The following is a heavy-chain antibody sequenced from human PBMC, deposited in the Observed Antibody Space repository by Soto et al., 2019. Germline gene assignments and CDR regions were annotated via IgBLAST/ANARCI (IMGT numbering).Heavy chain of an antibody. Sequence: PGGSLRLSCAASGFTFSSYCMSWVRQAPGKGLEWVANIKQDGSEKYYVDSVKGRFTISRDNAKNSLYLQMNSLRAEDTAAYYCARDRKLDQMPYYYCYMDVWGKGTTVTVSS. D-gene: IGHD2-2*01. V-gene: IGHV3-7*01. CDR3: ARDRKLDQMPYYYCYMDV. CDR2: IKQDGSEK. CDR1: GFTFSSYC. J-gene: IGHJ6*03.